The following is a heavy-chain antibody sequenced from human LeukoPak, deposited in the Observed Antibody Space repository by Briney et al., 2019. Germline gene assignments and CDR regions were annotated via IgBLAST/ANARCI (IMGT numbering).Heavy chain of an antibody. J-gene: IGHJ4*02. CDR3: ARSYYDSSGRYFDY. D-gene: IGHD3-22*01. V-gene: IGHV4-59*01. CDR1: GGSISGYY. CDR2: FYYSGST. Sequence: SETLSHTCTVSGGSISGYYWSWIRQPPGKGLEWIGHFYYSGSTNYNPSLKSRVTISVDTSKNQFSLKLSSVTPADTAVYYCARSYYDSSGRYFDYWGQGTLVTVSS.